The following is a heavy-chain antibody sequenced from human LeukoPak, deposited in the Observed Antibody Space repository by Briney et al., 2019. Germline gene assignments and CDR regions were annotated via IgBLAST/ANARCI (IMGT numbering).Heavy chain of an antibody. CDR1: GYTFTGYY. V-gene: IGHV1-2*02. CDR3: ARDRRRGSAYYFDY. CDR2: INPNSGGT. D-gene: IGHD3-16*01. Sequence: ASVKVSCKASGYTFTGYYMHWVRQAPGQGLEWMGWINPNSGGTNYAQKFQGGVTMTRDTSISTAYMELSRLRSDDTAVHYCARDRRRGSAYYFDYWGQGTLVTVSS. J-gene: IGHJ4*02.